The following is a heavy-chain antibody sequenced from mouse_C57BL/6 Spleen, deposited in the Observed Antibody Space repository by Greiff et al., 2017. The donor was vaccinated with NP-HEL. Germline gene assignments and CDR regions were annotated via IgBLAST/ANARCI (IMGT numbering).Heavy chain of an antibody. CDR3: ARGYYYGSNAMDY. Sequence: EVQLVESGGGLVKPGGSLKLSCAASGFTFSDYGMHWVRQAPEKGLEWVAYISSGSSTIYYADTVKGRFTISRDNAKNTLFLQMTSLRSEDTAMYYCARGYYYGSNAMDYWGQGTSVTVSS. V-gene: IGHV5-17*01. CDR2: ISSGSSTI. CDR1: GFTFSDYG. J-gene: IGHJ4*01. D-gene: IGHD1-1*01.